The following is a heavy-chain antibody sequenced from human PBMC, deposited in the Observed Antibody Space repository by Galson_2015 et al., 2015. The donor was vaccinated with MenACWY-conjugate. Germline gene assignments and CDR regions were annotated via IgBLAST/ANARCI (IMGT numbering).Heavy chain of an antibody. CDR2: ISAYNGNT. V-gene: IGHV1-18*01. J-gene: IGHJ4*02. D-gene: IGHD3-10*01. CDR1: GYTFTSYG. CDR3: ARDKSPYGSGSYYSDC. Sequence: VKVSCKASGYTFTSYGISWVRQAPGQGLEWLGWISAYNGNTNFAQKFQGRVTMTTDTSTNTVYMDLGSLRTDDTAVYYCARDKSPYGSGSYYSDCWGQGTLVTVSS.